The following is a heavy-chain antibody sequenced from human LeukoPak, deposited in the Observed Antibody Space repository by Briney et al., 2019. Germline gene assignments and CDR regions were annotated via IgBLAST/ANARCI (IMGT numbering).Heavy chain of an antibody. V-gene: IGHV3-66*02. CDR3: ARDSRYDSSGYYYWYFDL. CDR1: GFTLSSNY. CDR2: IYSGGSR. D-gene: IGHD3-22*01. Sequence: GGSLRLSCAASGFTLSSNYMSWVRQAPGKGLEWVAVIYSGGSRYYTDSVKGRFTISRDNSKNTLYLQMNSLRAEDTAVYYCARDSRYDSSGYYYWYFDLWGRGTLVTVSS. J-gene: IGHJ2*01.